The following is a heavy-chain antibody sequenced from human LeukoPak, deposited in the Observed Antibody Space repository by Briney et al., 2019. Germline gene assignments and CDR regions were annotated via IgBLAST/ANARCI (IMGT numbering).Heavy chain of an antibody. D-gene: IGHD3-22*01. CDR3: ARHSYYYDSSAFYYYFDY. CDR1: GGSFSGYY. V-gene: IGHV4-34*12. J-gene: IGHJ4*02. CDR2: IFSSGNT. Sequence: SETLSLTCAVYGGSFSGYYWSWIRQPPGKGLEWIGSIFSSGNTYYNPSLKSRVTISVDTSKNHFSLKLNSVTAADTAVYYCARHSYYYDSSAFYYYFDYWGQGTLVTVSS.